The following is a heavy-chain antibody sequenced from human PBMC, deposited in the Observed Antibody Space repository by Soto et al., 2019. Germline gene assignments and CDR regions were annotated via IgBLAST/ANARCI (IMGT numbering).Heavy chain of an antibody. V-gene: IGHV3-23*01. Sequence: PGGSLRLSCTASGFTFSSYAMSWVRQAPGKGLEWVSAISGSGGSTYYADSVKGRFAISRDNSKNTLYLQMNSLRAEDTAVYYCASGYQPMYYFEYWGQGTLVTVSS. D-gene: IGHD2-2*01. CDR1: GFTFSSYA. J-gene: IGHJ4*02. CDR2: ISGSGGST. CDR3: ASGYQPMYYFEY.